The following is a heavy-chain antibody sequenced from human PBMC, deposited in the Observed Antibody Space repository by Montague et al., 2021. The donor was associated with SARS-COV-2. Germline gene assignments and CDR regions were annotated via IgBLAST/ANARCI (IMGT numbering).Heavy chain of an antibody. D-gene: IGHD3-22*01. CDR2: IFYSGSA. V-gene: IGHV4-30-4*01. Sequence: SLTCTVSGGSISSDDYYWSWIRQPPGKGLEWIGYIFYSGSAYYSPSLESRSTISIDTSKNQFSLRLTSVTAADTAVYYCARVRDSSGHDYWGQGTLVTVSS. CDR1: GGSISSDDYY. CDR3: ARVRDSSGHDY. J-gene: IGHJ4*02.